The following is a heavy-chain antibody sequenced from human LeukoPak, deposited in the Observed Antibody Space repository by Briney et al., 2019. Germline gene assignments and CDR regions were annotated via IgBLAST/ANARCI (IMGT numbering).Heavy chain of an antibody. V-gene: IGHV3-21*01. Sequence: GGSLRPSCAASGFTFSSYSMNWVRQAPGKGLEWVSSISSSSSYIYYADSVKGRFTISRDNAKNSLYLQMNSLRAEDTAVYYCARDLVVDTAMPFDYWGQGTLVTVSS. CDR3: ARDLVVDTAMPFDY. D-gene: IGHD5-18*01. CDR1: GFTFSSYS. J-gene: IGHJ4*02. CDR2: ISSSSSYI.